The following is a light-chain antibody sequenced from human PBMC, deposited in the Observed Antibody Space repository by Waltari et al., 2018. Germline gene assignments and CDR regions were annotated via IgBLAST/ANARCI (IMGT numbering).Light chain of an antibody. CDR2: DAS. CDR1: HGISSY. Sequence: DLQLTQSPSFLSASVGDRVTITCRASHGISSYLAWYQQKPGKAPKLLIYDASTLQSGVPSRFSGSGSGTEFTLTISDLQPEDFATYYCQQLNSYRLLLGKGTKVEIK. J-gene: IGKJ1*01. CDR3: QQLNSYRLL. V-gene: IGKV1-9*01.